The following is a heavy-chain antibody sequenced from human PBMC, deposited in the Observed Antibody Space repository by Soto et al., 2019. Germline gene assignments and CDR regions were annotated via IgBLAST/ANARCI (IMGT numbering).Heavy chain of an antibody. J-gene: IGHJ4*02. CDR2: IYYSGST. V-gene: IGHV4-30-4*01. CDR3: ARVYYYGSGSYYNFFDY. Sequence: PSETLSLTCTVSGGSISSGDYYWSWIRQPPGKGLEWIGYIYYSGSTYYNPSLKSRVTISVDTSKNQFSLKLSSVTAADTAVYYCARVYYYGSGSYYNFFDYWGQGTLVTVSS. CDR1: GGSISSGDYY. D-gene: IGHD3-10*01.